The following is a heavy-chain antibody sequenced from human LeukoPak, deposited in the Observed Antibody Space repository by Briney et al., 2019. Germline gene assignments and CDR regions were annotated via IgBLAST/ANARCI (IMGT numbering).Heavy chain of an antibody. CDR1: GVTFSDYY. V-gene: IGHV3-11*04. Sequence: GGSLRLSCAVSGVTFSDYYMSWIRQAPGKGLEWVSYISSSGSTIYYADSVKGRFTLSRDNAKNSLYLQMNSLRAEDTAVYYCARTGGSYPYYFEYWGQGTLVTVSS. CDR3: ARTGGSYPYYFEY. D-gene: IGHD1-26*01. CDR2: ISSSGSTI. J-gene: IGHJ4*02.